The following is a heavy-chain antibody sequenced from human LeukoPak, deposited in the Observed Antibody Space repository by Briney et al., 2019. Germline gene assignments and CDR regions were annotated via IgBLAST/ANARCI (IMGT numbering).Heavy chain of an antibody. J-gene: IGHJ4*02. CDR1: GGSISSYH. V-gene: IGHV4-59*08. Sequence: SETLSLTCTVSGGSISSYHWSWIRQPPGKGLEWIGYIYYSGSTNYNPSLKSRVTISVDMSKNQFSLKLSSVTAADTAVYYCARHSEIWFGELSPFDYWGQGTLVTVSS. CDR3: ARHSEIWFGELSPFDY. D-gene: IGHD3-10*01. CDR2: IYYSGST.